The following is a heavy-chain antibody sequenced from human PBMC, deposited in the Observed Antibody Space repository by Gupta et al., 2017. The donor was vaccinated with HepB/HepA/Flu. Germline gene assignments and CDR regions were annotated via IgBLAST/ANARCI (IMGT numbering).Heavy chain of an antibody. V-gene: IGHV3-33*01. J-gene: IGHJ4*02. CDR1: GFTFSSYG. Sequence: QVQLVESGGGVVQPGRSLRLSCEASGFTFSSYGMNWVRQAPGKGLEWLAAIWYDGSNKYYADSVKGRFTISRDNSKNTLFLLMNSLRAEDTALYFCARDRVRLDYWGQGTLVTVSS. CDR3: ARDRVRLDY. CDR2: IWYDGSNK.